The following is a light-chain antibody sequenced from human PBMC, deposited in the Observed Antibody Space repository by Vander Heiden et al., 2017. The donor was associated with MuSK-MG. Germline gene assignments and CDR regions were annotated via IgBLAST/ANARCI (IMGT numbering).Light chain of an antibody. CDR3: QQYNSYSWT. J-gene: IGKJ1*01. CDR1: QSISSW. Sequence: DTQMTQPPSTLSASVGDRVTITCRASQSISSWLAWYQQKPGKAPKLLIYDASSLESGVPSRFSGSGSGTEFTLTISSLQPDDFATYYCQQYNSYSWTFGQGTKVEIK. CDR2: DAS. V-gene: IGKV1-5*01.